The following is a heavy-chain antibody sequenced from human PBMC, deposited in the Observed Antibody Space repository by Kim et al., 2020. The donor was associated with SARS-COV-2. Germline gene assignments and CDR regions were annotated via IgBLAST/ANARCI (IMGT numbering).Heavy chain of an antibody. CDR1: GFTFSTYA. J-gene: IGHJ4*02. D-gene: IGHD3-16*02. CDR2: ISYDGRNK. V-gene: IGHV3-30*18. CDR3: AKDRLRLGELSYLDF. Sequence: GGSLRLSCAGSGFTFSTYAMHWVRQAPGKGLEWVAVISYDGRNKYYADSVKGRFIISRDHSKNTLYLQMNSLKPEDTAVYYCAKDRLRLGELSYLDFWGQGTLVTVSS.